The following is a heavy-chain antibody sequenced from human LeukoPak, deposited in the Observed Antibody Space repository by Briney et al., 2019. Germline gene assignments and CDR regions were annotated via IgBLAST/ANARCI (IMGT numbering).Heavy chain of an antibody. CDR3: AREMRSSKALDY. V-gene: IGHV1-46*01. Sequence: ASVKVSCKASGYSFTTYAMNWVRQAPGQGLEWMGMISPTGGTTRFSQKYQGRITMIRDMSTSTVYMDLSSLRSEDTAVYYCAREMRSSKALDYWGQGTLVTVSS. CDR1: GYSFTTYA. D-gene: IGHD2/OR15-2a*01. J-gene: IGHJ4*02. CDR2: ISPTGGTT.